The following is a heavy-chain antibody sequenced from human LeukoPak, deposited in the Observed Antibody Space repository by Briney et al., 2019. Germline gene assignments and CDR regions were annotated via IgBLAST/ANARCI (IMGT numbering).Heavy chain of an antibody. D-gene: IGHD6-6*01. CDR2: ISGSGGST. CDR1: GFTFSSYA. J-gene: IGHJ4*02. Sequence: GGSLRLSCAASGFTFSSYAMSWVRQAPGEGLEWVSAISGSGGSTYYADSVKGRFTISRDNSKNTLYLQMNSLRAEDTAVYYCAKGSGYSSSSMAGWGQGTLVTVSS. V-gene: IGHV3-23*01. CDR3: AKGSGYSSSSMAG.